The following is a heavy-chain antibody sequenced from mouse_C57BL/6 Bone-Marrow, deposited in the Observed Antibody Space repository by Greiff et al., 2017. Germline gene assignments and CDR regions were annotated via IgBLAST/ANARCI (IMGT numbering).Heavy chain of an antibody. V-gene: IGHV1-47*01. Sequence: VKLKASGAELVKPGASVKMSCKASGYTFTTYPIEWMKQNHGKSLEWIGNFHPYNDDTKYNEKFKGKATLTVEKSSSTVYLELSRLTSDDSAVYYCARGYGNYGYFDVWGTGTTVTVSS. CDR3: ARGYGNYGYFDV. D-gene: IGHD2-10*02. J-gene: IGHJ1*03. CDR2: FHPYNDDT. CDR1: GYTFTTYP.